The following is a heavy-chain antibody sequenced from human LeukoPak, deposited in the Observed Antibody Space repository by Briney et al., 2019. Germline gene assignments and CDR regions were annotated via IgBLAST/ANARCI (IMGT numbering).Heavy chain of an antibody. D-gene: IGHD3-10*01. V-gene: IGHV1-46*01. CDR2: ISPSGGST. J-gene: IGHJ4*02. Sequence: ASVKVSCKASGYTFTSYYMHWVRQAPGQGPEWMGVISPSGGSTTYAQKFQGRVTLTRDMSTSTDYLELSGLRSEDTAVYYCAKSLLGFDGKFDYWGQGTLVTVSS. CDR1: GYTFTSYY. CDR3: AKSLLGFDGKFDY.